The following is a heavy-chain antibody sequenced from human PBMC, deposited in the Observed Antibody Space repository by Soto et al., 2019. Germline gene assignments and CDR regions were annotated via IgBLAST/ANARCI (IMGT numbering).Heavy chain of an antibody. CDR1: GGSFSGYY. D-gene: IGHD6-13*01. CDR3: ARGRVSSSWYWFDP. V-gene: IGHV4-34*01. Sequence: SETLSLTCAVYGGSFSGYYWSWIRQPPGKGLEWIGEINHSGSTNYNPSLKSRVTISVDTSKNQFSLKLSSVTAADTAVYYCARGRVSSSWYWFDPWGQGTLVTVSS. J-gene: IGHJ5*02. CDR2: INHSGST.